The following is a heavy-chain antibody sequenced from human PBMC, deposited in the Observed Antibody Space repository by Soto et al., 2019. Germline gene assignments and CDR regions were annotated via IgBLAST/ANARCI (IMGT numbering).Heavy chain of an antibody. D-gene: IGHD6-6*01. CDR3: ARRDRVYWFFDL. CDR1: GGFISRCY. CDR2: ISYSGST. V-gene: IGHV4-59*08. Sequence: PSQSLPLPWTVSGGFISRCYWSLCRQPPGKGLEWIGYISYSGSTNYNPFLKSRVTISVDTSKNQFSLKLNSVTAADTAVYYCARRDRVYWFFDLWGRGTLVTVSS. J-gene: IGHJ2*01.